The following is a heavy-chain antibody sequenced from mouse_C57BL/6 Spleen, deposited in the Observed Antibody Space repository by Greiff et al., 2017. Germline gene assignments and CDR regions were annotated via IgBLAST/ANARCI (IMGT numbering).Heavy chain of an antibody. Sequence: EVQLQQSGGGLVQPKGSLKLSCAASGFTFNTYAMHWVRQAPGKGLEWVARIRSKSSNYATYYADSVKDRFTISRDDSQSMLYLQMNNLKTEDTAMYYCVREGIYYYGSSPYAMDYWGQGTSVTVSS. CDR3: VREGIYYYGSSPYAMDY. CDR2: IRSKSSNYAT. D-gene: IGHD1-1*01. V-gene: IGHV10-3*01. J-gene: IGHJ4*01. CDR1: GFTFNTYA.